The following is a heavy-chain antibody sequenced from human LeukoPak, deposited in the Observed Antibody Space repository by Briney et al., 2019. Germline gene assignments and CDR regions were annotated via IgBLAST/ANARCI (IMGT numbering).Heavy chain of an antibody. V-gene: IGHV3-30*18. CDR1: GFTFSSYG. CDR3: AKGTRFDP. J-gene: IGHJ5*02. CDR2: ISYNGSNK. Sequence: GGSLRLSCAASGFTFSSYGMHWVRQAPGKGLEWVAVISYNGSNKYYADSVKGRFTISRDNSKNTLYLQMNSLRAEDTAVYYCAKGTRFDPWGQGTLVTVSS.